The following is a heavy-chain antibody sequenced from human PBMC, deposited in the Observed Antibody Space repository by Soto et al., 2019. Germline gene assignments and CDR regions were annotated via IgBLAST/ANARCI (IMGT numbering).Heavy chain of an antibody. CDR1: GGSVRSGTYY. CDR2: IYYTGST. Sequence: SETLSLTCSVCGGSVRSGTYYWSWLRQRPGKRPEWIAYIYYTGSTNYNPSLKSRVTISLDTSRNQFSLNLTSVTAADTAVYYCARQRQELAYSWFGPWGQGTQVTVSS. J-gene: IGHJ5*02. CDR3: ARQRQELAYSWFGP. V-gene: IGHV4-61*01. D-gene: IGHD1-1*01.